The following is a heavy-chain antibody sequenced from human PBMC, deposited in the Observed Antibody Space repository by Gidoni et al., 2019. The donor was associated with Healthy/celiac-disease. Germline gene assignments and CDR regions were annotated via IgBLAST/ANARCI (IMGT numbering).Heavy chain of an antibody. CDR1: GYTFTSYY. CDR2: INPSGGST. J-gene: IGHJ6*02. Sequence: QVQLVQSGAEVKKPGASVKVSCKASGYTFTSYYMPWVRQAPGQGLEWMGIINPSGGSTSYAQKFQGRVTMTRDTSTSTVYMELSSLRSEDTAVYYCARDGPKIIAAAGTGLYGMDVWGQGTTVTVSS. D-gene: IGHD6-13*01. CDR3: ARDGPKIIAAAGTGLYGMDV. V-gene: IGHV1-46*01.